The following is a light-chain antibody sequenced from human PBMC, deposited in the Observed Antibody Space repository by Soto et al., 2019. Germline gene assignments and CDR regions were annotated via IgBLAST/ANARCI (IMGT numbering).Light chain of an antibody. CDR3: QQDSSWPLT. CDR2: GAS. J-gene: IGKJ4*01. V-gene: IGKV3-15*01. Sequence: EIVSTQSPATPSVSPGERVTLSCRASQDIRSSLAWYQQKPGQAPRLLIYGASIRATGVPATFSGSGSGTEFTLSISSLQSEHLGVYYCQQDSSWPLTFGGGTKVDIK. CDR1: QDIRSS.